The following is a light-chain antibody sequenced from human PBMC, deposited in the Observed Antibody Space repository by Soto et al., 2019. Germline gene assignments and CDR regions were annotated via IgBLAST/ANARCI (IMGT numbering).Light chain of an antibody. CDR3: SSYGGSSTL. CDR1: ISDIGSYNY. J-gene: IGLJ3*02. Sequence: QSALTQPASLSGSPGQSITISCTGTISDIGSYNYVSWYQQHPGKAPKLMIFDVSYRPSGISDRFSGSKSGNTASLTISGLQTEDEADYYCSSYGGSSTLFGGGTRLTVL. V-gene: IGLV2-14*03. CDR2: DVS.